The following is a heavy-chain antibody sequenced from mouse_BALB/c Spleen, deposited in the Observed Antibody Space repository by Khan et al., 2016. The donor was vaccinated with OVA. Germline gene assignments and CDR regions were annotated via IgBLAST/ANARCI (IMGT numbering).Heavy chain of an antibody. CDR2: INTYTGEP. CDR1: GYTFTNYG. J-gene: IGHJ1*01. CDR3: ARMKPYWYFDV. V-gene: IGHV9-3-1*01. Sequence: QIQLVQSGPELKKPGETVKISCKASGYTFTNYGMNWVRQAPGKGLKWMGWINTYTGEPTYADDFKGRFAFSLETSASTAYLQINNLKNEDTATXCCARMKPYWYFDVWGAGTTVTVSS.